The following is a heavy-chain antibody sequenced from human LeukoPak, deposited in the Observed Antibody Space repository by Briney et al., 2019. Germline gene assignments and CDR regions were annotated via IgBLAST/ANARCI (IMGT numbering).Heavy chain of an antibody. CDR2: ISAYNGNT. Sequence: ASVKVSCKASGYTFTSYGISWVRQAPGQGLEWMGWISAYNGNTNYAQKFQGRVTMTRNTSISTAYMELSSLRSEDTAVYYCARGRDSSGYYYQPDYWGQGTLVTVSS. D-gene: IGHD3-22*01. CDR1: GYTFTSYG. CDR3: ARGRDSSGYYYQPDY. J-gene: IGHJ4*02. V-gene: IGHV1-18*01.